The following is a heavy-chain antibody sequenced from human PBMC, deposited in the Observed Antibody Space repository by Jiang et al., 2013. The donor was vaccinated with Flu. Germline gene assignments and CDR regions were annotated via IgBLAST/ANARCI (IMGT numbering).Heavy chain of an antibody. CDR1: GYSISSGYY. D-gene: IGHD5-12*01. J-gene: IGHJ4*02. CDR2: IYYSGST. V-gene: IGHV4-38-2*02. Sequence: GLVKPSETLSLTCTVSGYSISSGYYWGWIRQPPGKGLEWIGTIYYSGSTYYNPSLKSRVTISVDTSKNQFSLKLSSVTAADTAVYYCARVLVATTDYWGQGTLVTVSS. CDR3: ARVLVATTDY.